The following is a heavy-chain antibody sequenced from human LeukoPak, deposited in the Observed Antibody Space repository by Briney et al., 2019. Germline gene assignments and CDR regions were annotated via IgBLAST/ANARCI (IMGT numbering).Heavy chain of an antibody. CDR1: GFTFSSYA. J-gene: IGHJ6*02. D-gene: IGHD6-19*01. Sequence: GGSLRLSCAASGFTFSSYAMQRVRQAPGKGLEGVAVISYDGSNKYYADSVKGRSTISRDNSKNTLYLQMNSLRAEDTAVYYCARTSVRLEYYGMDVWGQGTTVTVSS. CDR2: ISYDGSNK. CDR3: ARTSVRLEYYGMDV. V-gene: IGHV3-30*04.